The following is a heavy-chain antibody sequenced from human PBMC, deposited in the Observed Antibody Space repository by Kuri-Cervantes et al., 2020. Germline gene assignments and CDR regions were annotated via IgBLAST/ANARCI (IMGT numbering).Heavy chain of an antibody. CDR2: INPNTGGT. V-gene: IGHV1-2*02. J-gene: IGHJ1*01. CDR3: ASGPDTEYFHH. Sequence: ASVKVSCKASGYTFANYGLSWVRQAPGQGPEWMGWINPNTGGTNYTQKFLGRVTMTRDTTFSTAYMQLTRLKFDDTAVYYCASGPDTEYFHHWGQGTLVTVSS. CDR1: GYTFANYG.